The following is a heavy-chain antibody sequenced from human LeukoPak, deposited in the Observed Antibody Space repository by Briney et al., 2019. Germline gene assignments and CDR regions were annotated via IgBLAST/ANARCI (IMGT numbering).Heavy chain of an antibody. CDR3: RANLRDFDY. CDR1: GGTFSSYA. D-gene: IGHD4/OR15-4a*01. J-gene: IGHJ4*02. V-gene: IGHV1-69*13. Sequence: ASVKVSCKASGGTFSSYAISWVRQAPGQGLEWMGGIIPVFGTANYAQKFQGRVTITADESTSTAYMELSSLRSEDTAVYYCRANLRDFDYWGQGTLVTVSS. CDR2: IIPVFGTA.